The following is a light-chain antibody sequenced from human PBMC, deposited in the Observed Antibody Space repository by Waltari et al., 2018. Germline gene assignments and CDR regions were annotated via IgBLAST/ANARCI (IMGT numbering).Light chain of an antibody. CDR1: QSVSTY. V-gene: IGKV3-11*01. J-gene: IGKJ5*01. CDR3: QQRTNWPPIT. CDR2: DAS. Sequence: EVVLTQSPATLSLSPGERATLSCRASQSVSTYVAWYQQKPGQAPRLLIYDASNRAAGVPARFTGSGSGTDFTLTISSLEAEDFAIYYCQQRTNWPPITVGQGTRLEIK.